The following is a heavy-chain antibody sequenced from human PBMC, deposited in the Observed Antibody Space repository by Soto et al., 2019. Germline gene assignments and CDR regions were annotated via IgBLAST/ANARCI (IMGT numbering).Heavy chain of an antibody. V-gene: IGHV1-8*01. J-gene: IGHJ3*02. CDR1: GYTFTSYD. Sequence: ASVKVSCKASGYTFTSYDINWARQATGQGLEWMGWMNPNSGNTGYAQKFRGRVTMTRNTSISTAYMELSSLRSEDTAVYYCARSKTMVRGVISAFDIWGQGTMVTVS. D-gene: IGHD3-10*01. CDR2: MNPNSGNT. CDR3: ARSKTMVRGVISAFDI.